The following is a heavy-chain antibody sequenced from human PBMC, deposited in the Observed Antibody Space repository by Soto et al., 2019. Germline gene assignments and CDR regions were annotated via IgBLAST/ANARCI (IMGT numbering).Heavy chain of an antibody. J-gene: IGHJ4*02. Sequence: SETLSLTCTVSGGSISSSSYYWGWIRHPPGKGLEWIGSIYYSGSTYYNPSLKSRVTISVDTSKNQFSLKLSSVTAADTAVYYCARMGFPLNSGSYYFDYWGQGTLVTVSS. CDR1: GGSISSSSYY. CDR2: IYYSGST. CDR3: ARMGFPLNSGSYYFDY. D-gene: IGHD1-26*01. V-gene: IGHV4-39*01.